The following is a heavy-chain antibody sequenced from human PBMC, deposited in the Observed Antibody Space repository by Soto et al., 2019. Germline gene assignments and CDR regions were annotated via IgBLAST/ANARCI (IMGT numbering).Heavy chain of an antibody. Sequence: QVQLQQWGAGLLKPSETLSLTCAVYGGSFSGYYWSWIRQPPGKGLEWVGEINHSGSTNYNPSLKRRVTISVDTSKNQFSLKLSSVTAADTAVYYCARGTMVRGVIKRRGYYYGMDVWGQGTTVTVSS. CDR3: ARGTMVRGVIKRRGYYYGMDV. J-gene: IGHJ6*02. D-gene: IGHD3-10*01. CDR1: GGSFSGYY. V-gene: IGHV4-34*01. CDR2: INHSGST.